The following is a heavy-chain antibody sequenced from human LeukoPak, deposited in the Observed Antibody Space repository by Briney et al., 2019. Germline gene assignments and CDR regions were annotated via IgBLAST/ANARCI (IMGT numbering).Heavy chain of an antibody. CDR2: IIPILGIS. J-gene: IGHJ4*02. D-gene: IGHD3-22*01. Sequence: GASVKVSCKASGGTFTSYAISWVRQAPGQGREWMGRIIPILGISLYSQKFQGRVTIIAEKSTSTAYMELSSLRSEDTAVYYCARDGMGPYDSSGYYKFFGYWGQGTLVTVSS. V-gene: IGHV1-69*04. CDR3: ARDGMGPYDSSGYYKFFGY. CDR1: GGTFTSYA.